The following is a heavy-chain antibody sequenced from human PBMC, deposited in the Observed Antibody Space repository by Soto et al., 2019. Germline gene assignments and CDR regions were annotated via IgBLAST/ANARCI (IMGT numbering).Heavy chain of an antibody. CDR2: IYYSGST. D-gene: IGHD3-3*01. CDR1: GGSISSSSYY. V-gene: IGHV4-39*01. CDR3: ARRNDFWSGNPNWYFDL. Sequence: SETLSLTCTVSGGSISSSSYYWGWIRQPPGKGLEWIGSIYYSGSTYYNPSLKSRVTISVDTSKNQFSLKLSSVTAADTAVYYCARRNDFWSGNPNWYFDLWGRGTLVTVSS. J-gene: IGHJ2*01.